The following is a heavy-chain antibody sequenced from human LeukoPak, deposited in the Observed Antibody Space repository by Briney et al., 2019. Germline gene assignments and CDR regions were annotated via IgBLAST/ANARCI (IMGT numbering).Heavy chain of an antibody. V-gene: IGHV3-73*01. CDR1: GFTFSGSA. J-gene: IGHJ3*02. CDR3: TTVWRWLQSDAFDI. CDR2: IRSKANSYAT. D-gene: IGHD5-24*01. Sequence: PGGSLRLSCAASGFTFSGSAMHWVRQASGKGLEWVGRIRSKANSYATAYAASVKGRFTISRDDSKNTAYLQMNSLKSEDTAVYYCTTVWRWLQSDAFDIWGQGTMVTASS.